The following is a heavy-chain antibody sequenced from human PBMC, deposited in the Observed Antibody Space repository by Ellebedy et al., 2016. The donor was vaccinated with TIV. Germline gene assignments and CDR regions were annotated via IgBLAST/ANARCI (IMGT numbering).Heavy chain of an antibody. D-gene: IGHD3-10*01. J-gene: IGHJ4*02. V-gene: IGHV4-4*07. CDR1: GGSMSDSY. CDR2: IYYSGST. Sequence: GSLRLXXRVSGGSMSDSYWSWIRQSAGKGLEWIGRIYYSGSTDYNSSLKSRVTIAIDVSKNQFSLEVSPATAADTAVYYCARDRLHSGNYFDFWGQGTLVTVSS. CDR3: ARDRLHSGNYFDF.